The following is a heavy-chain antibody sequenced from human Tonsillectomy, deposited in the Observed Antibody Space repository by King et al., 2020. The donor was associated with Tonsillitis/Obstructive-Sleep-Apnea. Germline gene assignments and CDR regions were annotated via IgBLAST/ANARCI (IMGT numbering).Heavy chain of an antibody. J-gene: IGHJ4*02. CDR1: GFTFSSYA. CDR3: AKELPAALNYFDY. V-gene: IGHV3-23*04. CDR2: ISGSGGST. D-gene: IGHD2-2*01. Sequence: VQLVESGGGLAQPGGSLRLSCTASGFTFSSYAMSWVRQAPGKGLEWVSAISGSGGSTHYADSVQGRFTISRDNSKNALYLQMNSLRAEDTAVYYWAKELPAALNYFDYWGQGTLVTAAS.